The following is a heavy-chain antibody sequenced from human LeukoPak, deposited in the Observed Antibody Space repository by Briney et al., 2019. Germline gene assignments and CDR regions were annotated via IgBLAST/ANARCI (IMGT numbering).Heavy chain of an antibody. Sequence: GGSLRLSCAASGFTISSYAMGWARQAPGKGLEWVSAISGSGGSTYYADSLKGRFTISRDNSKNTVYLQMNSLRAEDTAEYYCAKGFFIGTLTKNWFDPWGQGTLVTVSS. CDR2: ISGSGGST. CDR3: AKGFFIGTLTKNWFDP. CDR1: GFTISSYA. V-gene: IGHV3-23*01. J-gene: IGHJ5*02. D-gene: IGHD4-17*01.